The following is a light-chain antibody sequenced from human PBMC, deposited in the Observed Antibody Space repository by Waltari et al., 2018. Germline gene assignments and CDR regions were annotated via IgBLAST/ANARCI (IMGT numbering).Light chain of an antibody. CDR2: RND. CDR3: AAWDDTLSGYV. V-gene: IGLV1-47*01. Sequence: QSILTQPPSASGAPGQRVTISCSGGDPTIGSHHVYWYQNLPGTAPKLVIYRNDQRPSGVPDRFSASTSGTSASLAISGLRSEDEADYYCAAWDDTLSGYVFGPGTRVSVL. J-gene: IGLJ1*01. CDR1: DPTIGSHH.